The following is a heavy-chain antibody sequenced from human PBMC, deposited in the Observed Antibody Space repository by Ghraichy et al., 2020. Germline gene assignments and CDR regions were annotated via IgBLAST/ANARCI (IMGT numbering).Heavy chain of an antibody. J-gene: IGHJ2*01. CDR2: ISGSGDST. Sequence: SCAASGFTLRSYAMSWVRQAPGKGLEWVSGISGSGDSTHYADSVKGRFTISRDNSKNTLYLQMNSLRVEDTAVYYCAKDPGAYYDPGWYFDLLGRGTLVTVSS. V-gene: IGHV3-23*01. D-gene: IGHD3-22*01. CDR1: GFTLRSYA. CDR3: AKDPGAYYDPGWYFDL.